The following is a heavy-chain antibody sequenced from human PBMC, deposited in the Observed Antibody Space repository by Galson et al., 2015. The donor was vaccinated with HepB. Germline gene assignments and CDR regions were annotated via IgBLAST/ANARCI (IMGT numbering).Heavy chain of an antibody. CDR2: ISSSGSTI. V-gene: IGHV3-11*01. J-gene: IGHJ3*02. CDR3: ARDRVRDYDFWSGQKYAFDI. CDR1: GFTFSDYY. Sequence: SLRLSCAASGFTFSDYYMSWIRQAPGKGLEWVSYISSSGSTIYYADSVKGRFTISRDNAKNSLYLQMNSLRAEDTAVYYCARDRVRDYDFWSGQKYAFDIWGQGTMVTVSS. D-gene: IGHD3-3*01.